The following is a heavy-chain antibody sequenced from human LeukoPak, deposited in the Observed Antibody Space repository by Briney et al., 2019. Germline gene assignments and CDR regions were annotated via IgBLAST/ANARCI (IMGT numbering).Heavy chain of an antibody. J-gene: IGHJ4*02. Sequence: PSETLSLTCAVYGGSFSGYYWSWIRQPPGKGLEWIGEINHSGSTNYNPSLKSRGTISVDTSKNQFSLKVSSVTAADTAVYYCARGDGYKADYWGQGTLVIVSS. CDR2: INHSGST. V-gene: IGHV4-34*01. CDR3: ARGDGYKADY. CDR1: GGSFSGYY. D-gene: IGHD5-24*01.